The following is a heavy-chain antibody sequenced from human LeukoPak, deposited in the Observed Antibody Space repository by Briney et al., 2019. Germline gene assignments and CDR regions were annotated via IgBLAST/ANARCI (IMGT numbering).Heavy chain of an antibody. CDR2: INTDGSST. CDR1: GFTFSSYW. D-gene: IGHD1-26*01. CDR3: AKGDGGGRYYIHAFDI. J-gene: IGHJ3*02. V-gene: IGHV3-74*01. Sequence: GGSLRLSCAASGFTFSSYWMHWVRQAPGKGLVWVSRINTDGSSTSYADSVKGRFTISRDNAKNTLYLQMNSLRAEDTAVYYCAKGDGGGRYYIHAFDIWGQGTMVTVSS.